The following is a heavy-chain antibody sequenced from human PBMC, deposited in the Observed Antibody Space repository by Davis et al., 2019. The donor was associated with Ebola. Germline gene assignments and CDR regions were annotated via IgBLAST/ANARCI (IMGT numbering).Heavy chain of an antibody. Sequence: GESLKISCAASEFIFRNYAMNWVRQAPGKGLEWVANIKQDGSEKYYVDSVKGRFTISRDNAKNSLYLQMNSLRAEDTAVYYCARRIDYWGQGTLVTVSS. CDR1: EFIFRNYA. V-gene: IGHV3-7*01. CDR3: ARRIDY. CDR2: IKQDGSEK. J-gene: IGHJ4*02.